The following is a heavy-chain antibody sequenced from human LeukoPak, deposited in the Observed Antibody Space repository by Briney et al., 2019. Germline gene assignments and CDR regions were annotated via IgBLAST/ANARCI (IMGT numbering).Heavy chain of an antibody. CDR3: VYVAYNWSPGSA. CDR2: IGQDGSAK. Sequence: GGSLRLSCAASGFTFRSYTMNWVRQVPGKGLEWVASIGQDGSAKTYVDSVKGRFTISRDNAKNSLYLRMNSLTAEDTAGYYCVYVAYNWSPGSAWGQGTLVTVSS. CDR1: GFTFRSYT. D-gene: IGHD1-20*01. J-gene: IGHJ5*02. V-gene: IGHV3-7*01.